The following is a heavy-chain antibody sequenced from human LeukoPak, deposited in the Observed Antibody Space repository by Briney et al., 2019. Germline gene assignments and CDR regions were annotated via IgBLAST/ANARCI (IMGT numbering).Heavy chain of an antibody. V-gene: IGHV3-30*14. J-gene: IGHJ4*02. CDR2: ISYDGSNK. CDR3: RFVVAAGDRDY. Sequence: GGSLRLSCAASGFTFSSYAMHWVRQAPGKGLEWVAVISYDGSNKYYADSVKGRFTVSRDSSKNTLYLQMGSLRAEDMAVYYCRFVVAAGDRDYWGRGTLVTVSS. CDR1: GFTFSSYA. D-gene: IGHD6-13*01.